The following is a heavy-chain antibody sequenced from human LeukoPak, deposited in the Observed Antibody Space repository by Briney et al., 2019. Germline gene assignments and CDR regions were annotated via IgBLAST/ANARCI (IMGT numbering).Heavy chain of an antibody. CDR3: ARERAVGATTSWFDP. V-gene: IGHV1-3*04. CDR1: RYTFTSYA. J-gene: IGHJ5*02. Sequence: GASVKVSCKASRYTFTSYAMHWVRQAPGQRLEWMGWINTGNGNTKYSQKFQGRVTFTKDTSASTASMELSSLRSEDTAMYYCARERAVGATTSWFDPWGQGTLVTVSS. D-gene: IGHD1-26*01. CDR2: INTGNGNT.